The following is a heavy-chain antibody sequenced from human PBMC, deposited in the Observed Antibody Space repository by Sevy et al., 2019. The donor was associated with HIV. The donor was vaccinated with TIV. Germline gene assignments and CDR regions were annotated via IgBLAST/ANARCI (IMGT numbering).Heavy chain of an antibody. J-gene: IGHJ4*02. Sequence: GGSLRLSCAASGFTSSDYYMSWIPQPPGKGLEGVSYISSSGGSTIYYADSVKARFTISRDNAKNSLYLQMNSLRAEDTAVYYCAREDWNDVIDYWGQGTLVTVSS. D-gene: IGHD1-1*01. CDR2: ISSSGGSTI. CDR3: AREDWNDVIDY. CDR1: GFTSSDYY. V-gene: IGHV3-11*01.